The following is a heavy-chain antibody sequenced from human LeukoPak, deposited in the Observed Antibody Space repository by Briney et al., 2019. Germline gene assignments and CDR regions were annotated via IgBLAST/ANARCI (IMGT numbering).Heavy chain of an antibody. CDR1: GFTLTTYG. Sequence: PGGSLRLSCAASGFTLTTYGMHWVRQAPGKGLEWVAFIRNDESHEYYGDSVKGRFTISRDNSKNTLFLQMNSLRAEDTAVYFCAKVIGGSTAWYARGFDYWGQGTLVTVSS. J-gene: IGHJ4*02. D-gene: IGHD2-15*01. CDR2: IRNDESHE. V-gene: IGHV3-30*02. CDR3: AKVIGGSTAWYARGFDY.